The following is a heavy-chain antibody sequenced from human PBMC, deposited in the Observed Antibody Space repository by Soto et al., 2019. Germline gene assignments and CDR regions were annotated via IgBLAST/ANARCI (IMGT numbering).Heavy chain of an antibody. CDR1: GFTFSDYY. D-gene: IGHD3-10*01. CDR2: ISSSGSTI. V-gene: IGHV3-11*01. CDR3: ARARITMVRGVIPPFDY. Sequence: GGSLRLSCAASGFTFSDYYMSWIRQAPGKGLEWVSYISSSGSTIYYADSVKGRFTISRDNAKNSLYLQMNSLRAEETAVYYCARARITMVRGVIPPFDYWGQGTLVTVSS. J-gene: IGHJ4*02.